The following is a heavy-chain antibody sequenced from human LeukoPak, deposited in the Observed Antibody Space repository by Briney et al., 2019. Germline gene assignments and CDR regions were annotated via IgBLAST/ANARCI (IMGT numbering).Heavy chain of an antibody. Sequence: SETLSLTCAVYGGSFSGYYWSWIHQPPGKGLEWIGEINHSGSTNYNPSLKSRVTISVDTSKNQFSLKLSSVTAADTAVYYCARGLRRKFANDGRYGSGSYEYWGQGTLVTVSS. CDR2: INHSGST. J-gene: IGHJ4*02. CDR3: ARGLRRKFANDGRYGSGSYEY. V-gene: IGHV4-34*01. D-gene: IGHD3-10*01. CDR1: GGSFSGYY.